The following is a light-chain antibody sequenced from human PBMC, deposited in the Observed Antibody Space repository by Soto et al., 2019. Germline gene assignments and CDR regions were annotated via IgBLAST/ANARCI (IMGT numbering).Light chain of an antibody. CDR1: QSLFSSDHGNTY. J-gene: IGKJ2*01. V-gene: IGKV2-40*01. Sequence: DIVMTQTPLSLPVTPGEPASISCRSNQSLFSSDHGNTYLDWYLQKPGQSPQLLIYALSYRASGVPDRFSGSGSGTDVALDIRRVEAEDVGVYYCMQPVEFPYTFGQGTRLEIK. CDR2: ALS. CDR3: MQPVEFPYT.